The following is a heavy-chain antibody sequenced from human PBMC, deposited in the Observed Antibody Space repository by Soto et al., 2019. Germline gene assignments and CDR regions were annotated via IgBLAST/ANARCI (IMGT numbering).Heavy chain of an antibody. V-gene: IGHV4-34*01. CDR3: ATANWSHHYFDP. CDR2: TNHSGSP. D-gene: IGHD1-1*01. J-gene: IGHJ5*02. CDR1: GGSFSGYY. Sequence: SETLSLTCAVYGGSFSGYYWSWLRQPPGKGLEWIGETNHSGSPNYNPSLKSRVTISVDTSKNQFSLKMTSVTAADTAVYYCATANWSHHYFDPWGQGTLVTVSS.